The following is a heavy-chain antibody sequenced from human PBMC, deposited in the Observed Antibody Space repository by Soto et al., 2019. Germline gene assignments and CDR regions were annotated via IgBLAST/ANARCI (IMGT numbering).Heavy chain of an antibody. CDR1: GYTFTGYY. Sequence: VASVKVSCKASGYTFTGYYMHWVRQAPGQGLEWMGWINPNSGGTNYAQKFQGRVTMTRDTSISTAYMELSRLRSDDTAVYYCARVSWPLGWFDPWGQGTLVTVSS. V-gene: IGHV1-2*02. J-gene: IGHJ5*02. CDR2: INPNSGGT. CDR3: ARVSWPLGWFDP. D-gene: IGHD2-15*01.